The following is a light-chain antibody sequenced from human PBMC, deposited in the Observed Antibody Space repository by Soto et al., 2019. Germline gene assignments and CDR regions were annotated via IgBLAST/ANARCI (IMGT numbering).Light chain of an antibody. J-gene: IGLJ1*01. CDR1: SSDVGIYNY. CDR3: SSYTTSSTRV. CDR2: EVS. V-gene: IGLV2-14*01. Sequence: QSVLAQPASVSGSTGKSVAISCTGSSSDVGIYNYVSWYQQHPGKVPKLIIYEVSNRPSGVSNRFSGSKSGNTASLTISGLQAEDEADYYCSSYTTSSTRVFGTGTKVTVL.